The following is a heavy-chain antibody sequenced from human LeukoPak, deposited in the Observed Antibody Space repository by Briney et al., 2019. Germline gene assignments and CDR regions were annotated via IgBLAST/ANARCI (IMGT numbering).Heavy chain of an antibody. V-gene: IGHV1-18*01. Sequence: ATEKVSCKASGYTFTSYGISWVRQAPGQALECVGWISEYNENKKYAQKLRGGHTMTTDTSTRTASMPLRPLRSDGPAVLYCAVRVAGSLRGCCDYWGQGNL. CDR1: GYTFTSYG. D-gene: IGHD2-15*01. CDR2: ISEYNENK. CDR3: AVRVAGSLRGCCDY. J-gene: IGHJ4*02.